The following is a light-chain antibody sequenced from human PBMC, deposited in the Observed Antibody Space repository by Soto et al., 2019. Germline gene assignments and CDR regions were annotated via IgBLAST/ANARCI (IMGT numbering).Light chain of an antibody. J-gene: IGLJ3*02. CDR2: EVT. CDR3: SSYTRSSTSV. Sequence: QSVLTQPASVSGSPGQSITISCTGTSSDVGVYNYVSWYQQHPGKAPKLMIFEVTSRPSGVSNRFSGSKSGNTASLTISGLQAEDEADYYCSSYTRSSTSVFGGGTKLTVL. CDR1: SSDVGVYNY. V-gene: IGLV2-14*01.